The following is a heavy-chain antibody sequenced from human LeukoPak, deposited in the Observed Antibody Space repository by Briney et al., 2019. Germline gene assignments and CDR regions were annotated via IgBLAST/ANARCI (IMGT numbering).Heavy chain of an antibody. V-gene: IGHV3-30*02. Sequence: GGSLRLSCAASGFTFSSYGMHWVRQAPGKGLEWVAFIQYDGSNKYYADSVKGRFTISRDNSKNTLYLQMNSLRAEDTAVYYCARYERGFFDYWGQGTLVTVSS. CDR3: ARYERGFFDY. CDR2: IQYDGSNK. CDR1: GFTFSSYG. D-gene: IGHD3-22*01. J-gene: IGHJ4*02.